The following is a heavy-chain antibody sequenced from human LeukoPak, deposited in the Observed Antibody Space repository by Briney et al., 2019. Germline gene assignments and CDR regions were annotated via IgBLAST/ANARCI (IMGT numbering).Heavy chain of an antibody. CDR3: ARAVVPAARPGYYFDY. CDR1: GCSISSYY. CDR2: IYTSGST. D-gene: IGHD2-2*02. J-gene: IGHJ4*02. V-gene: IGHV4-4*07. Sequence: SETLSLTFTVSGCSISSYYWSWIRQPAGKGLEWIGRIYTSGSTNYNPSLKSRVTMSVDTSKNQFSLKPSSVTAADTAVYYCARAVVPAARPGYYFDYWGQGTLVTVSS.